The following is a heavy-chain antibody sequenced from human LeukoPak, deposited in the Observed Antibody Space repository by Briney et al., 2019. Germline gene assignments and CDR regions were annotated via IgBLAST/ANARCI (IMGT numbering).Heavy chain of an antibody. CDR2: IHYSGST. CDR1: GGSIRGYY. CDR3: ARDRPGGSSLDY. Sequence: SETLSLTCTVSGGSIRGYYWSWIRQLPGKGLEWIGYIHYSGSTNYNPSLKSRVTISVDTSKNEFSLKLTSVNAADTAVYYCARDRPGGSSLDYWGQGILVTVSS. D-gene: IGHD6-13*01. J-gene: IGHJ4*02. V-gene: IGHV4-59*01.